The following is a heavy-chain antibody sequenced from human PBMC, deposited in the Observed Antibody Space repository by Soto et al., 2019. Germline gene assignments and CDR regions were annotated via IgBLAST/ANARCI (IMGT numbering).Heavy chain of an antibody. D-gene: IGHD3-10*01. Sequence: PGGSLRLSCAASGFTFSSYGMHWVRQAPGKGLEWVAVIWYDGSNKYYADSVKGRFTISRDNSKNTLYLQMNSLRAEDTAVYYCARDRKYYGSGSYYNSNWFDPWGQGTLVTVSS. J-gene: IGHJ5*02. CDR2: IWYDGSNK. V-gene: IGHV3-33*01. CDR1: GFTFSSYG. CDR3: ARDRKYYGSGSYYNSNWFDP.